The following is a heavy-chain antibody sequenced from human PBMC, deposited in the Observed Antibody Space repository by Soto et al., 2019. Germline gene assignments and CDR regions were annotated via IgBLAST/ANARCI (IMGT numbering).Heavy chain of an antibody. V-gene: IGHV1-18*01. CDR1: GYDFTNYG. Sequence: QVRLVQSGAEVKKPGASVKVSCKTYGYDFTNYGINWVRQAPGQGLEWMGWISAYNGNIVYAQNFRGRGTLTTDTSTGSTNLELRSLRSNETADYYCARRHNIWTGWKLRFWGKGTLVTVTS. J-gene: IGHJ4*02. CDR3: ARRHNIWTGWKLRF. D-gene: IGHD3-9*01. CDR2: ISAYNGNI.